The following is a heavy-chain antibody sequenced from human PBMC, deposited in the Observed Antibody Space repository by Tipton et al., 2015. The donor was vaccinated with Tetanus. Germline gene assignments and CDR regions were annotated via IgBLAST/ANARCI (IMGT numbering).Heavy chain of an antibody. J-gene: IGHJ6*04. Sequence: TLSLTCTVSGGSVSSGSYYWSWIRQPPGKGLEWIGYFFYSGGTNYNPSLKSRVSMAVGTSKNQLSLQLRSGTAADTAVYYCARGDGYHYYYHMDVWGRGTTVTVSS. D-gene: IGHD1-26*01. CDR3: ARGDGYHYYYHMDV. CDR2: FFYSGGT. CDR1: GGSVSSGSYY. V-gene: IGHV4-61*01.